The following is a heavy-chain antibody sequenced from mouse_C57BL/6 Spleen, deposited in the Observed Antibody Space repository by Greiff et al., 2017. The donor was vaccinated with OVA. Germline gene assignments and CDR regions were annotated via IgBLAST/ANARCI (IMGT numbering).Heavy chain of an antibody. J-gene: IGHJ2*01. V-gene: IGHV1-42*01. CDR1: GYSFTGYY. Sequence: VQLQQSGPELVKPGASVKISCKASGYSFTGYYMNWVKQSPEKSLEWIGEINPSTGGTTYNQKFKAKATLTVDKSSSTAYMQLKSLTSEDSAVYYCARSYYSNYGYYFDYWGQGTTLTVSS. CDR2: INPSTGGT. CDR3: ARSYYSNYGYYFDY. D-gene: IGHD2-5*01.